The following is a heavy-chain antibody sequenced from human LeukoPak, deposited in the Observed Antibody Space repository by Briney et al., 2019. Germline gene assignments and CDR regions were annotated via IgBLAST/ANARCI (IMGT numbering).Heavy chain of an antibody. CDR1: GGSISNYY. V-gene: IGHV4-59*08. J-gene: IGHJ6*02. D-gene: IGHD6-6*01. CDR2: IHQSEST. Sequence: PSETLSLTCTVSGGSISNYYWTWMRQPPGEGPEYIGFIHQSESTNYNPSLRSRVTISMDTSKNQFSLKLRSVTAADTAIYYCACSALASYGVDVWGQGTTVTVSS. CDR3: ACSALASYGVDV.